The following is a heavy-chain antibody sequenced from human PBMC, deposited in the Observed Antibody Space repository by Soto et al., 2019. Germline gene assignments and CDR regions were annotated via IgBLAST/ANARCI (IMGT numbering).Heavy chain of an antibody. V-gene: IGHV2-5*02. CDR2: IYWDDDK. Sequence: QITLKESGPTLVTPTQTLTLTCAFSGFALTTRPVGVGWVRQPPGKALEWLAAIYWDDDKRYNQSLRSRLTIPKVTSKNRVVLTVSNLGPVDTATYYCALRLGGYTWNDGYLDFWGQGALVTVSP. J-gene: IGHJ4*02. CDR1: GFALTTRPVG. D-gene: IGHD1-20*01. CDR3: ALRLGGYTWNDGYLDF.